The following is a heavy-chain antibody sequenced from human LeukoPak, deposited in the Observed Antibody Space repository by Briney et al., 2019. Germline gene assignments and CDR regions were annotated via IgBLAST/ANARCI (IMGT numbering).Heavy chain of an antibody. CDR3: AAHHNYCSSTSCYLYDY. V-gene: IGHV1-8*01. CDR1: GYTFTSYD. J-gene: IGHJ4*02. D-gene: IGHD2-2*01. Sequence: GASVKVSCKASGYTFTSYDINWVRQATGQGLEWMGWMNPNSGNTGYAQKFQGRVTMTRNTSISTAYMELSRLRSEDTAVYYCAAHHNYCSSTSCYLYDYWGQGTLVTVSS. CDR2: MNPNSGNT.